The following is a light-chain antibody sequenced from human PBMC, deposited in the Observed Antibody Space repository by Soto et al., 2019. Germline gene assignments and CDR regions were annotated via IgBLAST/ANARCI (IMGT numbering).Light chain of an antibody. CDR2: GAS. Sequence: EVVTTQSPAPLSVSPGESATLSCKASQRARSILGWYQQKPGQAPRLLIYGASTSATVDPARFSGSGSGTEFTLAISSLQSEDFAVYYCQQYNNWPRTSGQGKRLEIK. J-gene: IGKJ5*01. V-gene: IGKV3-15*01. CDR3: QQYNNWPRT. CDR1: QRARSI.